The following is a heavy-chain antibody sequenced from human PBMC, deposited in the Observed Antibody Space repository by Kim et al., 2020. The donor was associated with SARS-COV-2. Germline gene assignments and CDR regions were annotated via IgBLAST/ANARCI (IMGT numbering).Heavy chain of an antibody. D-gene: IGHD2-2*01. CDR2: ST. CDR3: AGSRYGMDV. J-gene: IGHJ6*02. Sequence: STNYNPSLKSRVTISVDKSKNQFSLKLSSVTAADTAVYYCAGSRYGMDVWGQGTTVTVSS. V-gene: IGHV4-4*02.